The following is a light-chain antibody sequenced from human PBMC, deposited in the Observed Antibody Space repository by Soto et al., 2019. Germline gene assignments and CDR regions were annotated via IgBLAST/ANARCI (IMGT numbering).Light chain of an antibody. CDR3: ASWDDSLTRVM. CDR1: SSNIGSNI. J-gene: IGLJ3*02. CDR2: NNN. Sequence: QSVVTQPPSASGTPGQRVTISCSGSSSNIGSNIVNWYQQLPGAAPKLLIYNNNQRPSVVPDRFSGSKSGTSASLAISGLQSEDEADYYCASWDDSLTRVMFGGGTKLTVL. V-gene: IGLV1-44*01.